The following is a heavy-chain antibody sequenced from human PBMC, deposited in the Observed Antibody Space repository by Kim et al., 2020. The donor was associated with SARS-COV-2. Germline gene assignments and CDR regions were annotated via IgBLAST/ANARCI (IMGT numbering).Heavy chain of an antibody. CDR3: ASRYSTVIDSSGYPADY. D-gene: IGHD6-25*01. J-gene: IGHJ4*02. V-gene: IGHV4-39*01. Sequence: LKSRVTISVETSKNQFSLKLSSVTAADTAVYYCASRYSTVIDSSGYPADYWGQGTLVTVSS.